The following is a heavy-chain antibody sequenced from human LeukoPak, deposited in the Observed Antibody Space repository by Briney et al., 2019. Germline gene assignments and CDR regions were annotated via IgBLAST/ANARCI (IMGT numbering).Heavy chain of an antibody. V-gene: IGHV3-66*02. J-gene: IGHJ4*02. CDR1: GFIVSSNY. Sequence: GGSLRLSCAASGFIVSSNYLSWVRQAPGKGLQWVSVIYGRGTTYYSDSVKGRFTISRDNSKNTLYLQMNSLRAADTAVYYCARTHTIFGILTYFDYWGQGTLVTVSS. CDR3: ARTHTIFGILTYFDY. CDR2: IYGRGTT. D-gene: IGHD3-3*01.